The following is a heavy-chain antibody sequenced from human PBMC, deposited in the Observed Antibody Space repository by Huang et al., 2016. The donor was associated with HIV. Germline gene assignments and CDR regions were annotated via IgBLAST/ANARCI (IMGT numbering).Heavy chain of an antibody. Sequence: EVQLVQSGAEVKKPGESLKISCKGSGYRFRSNWIGWVRQMPGKGLEWMGSIYPGDADTRYSPSFQGQVTSSADKSINTAYLQWSSLKASDTAMYYCARLIGSPSFYYGLDVWGQGTTVTVSS. CDR2: IYPGDADT. D-gene: IGHD3-10*01. V-gene: IGHV5-51*01. J-gene: IGHJ6*02. CDR1: GYRFRSNW. CDR3: ARLIGSPSFYYGLDV.